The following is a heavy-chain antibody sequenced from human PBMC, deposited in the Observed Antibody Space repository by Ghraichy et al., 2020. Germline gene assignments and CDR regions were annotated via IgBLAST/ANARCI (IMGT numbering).Heavy chain of an antibody. CDR2: ISSDSNYI. CDR3: ARDTWEPSAKSYYYMDV. CDR1: GFTFSTYT. D-gene: IGHD1-26*01. Sequence: GSLRLSCAASGFTFSTYTMNWVRQAPGKGLEWVSSISSDSNYIYYADSVKGRFTISRDNAKNSLYLQMNSLRAEDTGVYYCARDTWEPSAKSYYYMDVWGKGTTVTVSS. J-gene: IGHJ6*03. V-gene: IGHV3-21*01.